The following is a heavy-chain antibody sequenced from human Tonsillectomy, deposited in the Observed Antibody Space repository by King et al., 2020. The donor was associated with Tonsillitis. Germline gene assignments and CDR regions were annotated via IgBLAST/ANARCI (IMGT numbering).Heavy chain of an antibody. J-gene: IGHJ3*02. D-gene: IGHD3-10*01. CDR1: GFTFSSYG. Sequence: VQLVESGGGVVQPGRSLRLSCAASGFTFSSYGMHWVRQAPGKGLEWVAVIWYDGSNKYYADSVKGRFTISRDNSKNTLYLQMNSLRAEDTAVYYCGRGDYGSGRSDAFDIWGQGTMVTVSS. CDR2: IWYDGSNK. V-gene: IGHV3-33*01. CDR3: GRGDYGSGRSDAFDI.